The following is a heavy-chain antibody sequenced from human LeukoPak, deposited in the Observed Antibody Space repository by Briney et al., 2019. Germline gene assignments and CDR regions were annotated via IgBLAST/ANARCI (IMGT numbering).Heavy chain of an antibody. CDR3: ARDGPVGATTGAFDT. CDR1: GYTFTSYY. D-gene: IGHD1-26*01. Sequence: ASVKVFCKASGYTFTSYYMHWLRQAPGQGLEWMGIINPSGGSTSYAQKFQGRVTMTRDTSTSTVYMELSSLRSEDTAVYYCARDGPVGATTGAFDTWGQGTMVTVSS. CDR2: INPSGGST. V-gene: IGHV1-46*01. J-gene: IGHJ3*02.